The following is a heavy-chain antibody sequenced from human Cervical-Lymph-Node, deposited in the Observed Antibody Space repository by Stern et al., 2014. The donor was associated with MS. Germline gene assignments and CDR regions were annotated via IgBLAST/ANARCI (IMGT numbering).Heavy chain of an antibody. D-gene: IGHD5-24*01. CDR2: IIPNNGDT. V-gene: IGHV1-2*02. Sequence: DQLVESGAEVKKPGASGKVSCKASGYTFTGYYIHWVRQAPGQGLEWMGWIIPNNGDTNYAQNFQGRVTMTRDTSISTAYMELSRLRSDDTAVYYCAKDGYNYWGQGTLVTVSS. CDR1: GYTFTGYY. J-gene: IGHJ4*02. CDR3: AKDGYNY.